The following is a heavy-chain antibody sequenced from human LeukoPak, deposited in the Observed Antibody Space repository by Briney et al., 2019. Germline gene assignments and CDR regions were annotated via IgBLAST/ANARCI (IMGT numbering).Heavy chain of an antibody. CDR1: GGSIRTDGSY. J-gene: IGHJ6*02. CDR2: IYIDGIT. CDR3: ARLFTRAWEYCYGMDV. D-gene: IGHD1-26*01. V-gene: IGHV4-39*02. Sequence: KPSETLSLTCTVSGGSIRTDGSYWAWIRQPPGKGLEWIGSIYIDGITHYNSSLQSRVTLSIDTSKNHFSLRLTSVTAADTAVFYCARLFTRAWEYCYGMDVWGQGTAVTVSS.